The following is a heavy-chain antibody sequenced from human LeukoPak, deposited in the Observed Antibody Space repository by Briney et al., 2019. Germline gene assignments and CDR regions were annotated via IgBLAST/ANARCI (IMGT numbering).Heavy chain of an antibody. D-gene: IGHD7-27*01. Sequence: PSETLSLTFTLSGGSLCSDYWSWNRQSPGKGLEWIGYIYYSGTTSYNPSLKSPLTISLDTSKTQFSLKLRSVTAADTAVYYCASAANWGSPDYWGEGTLVTVSS. J-gene: IGHJ4*02. V-gene: IGHV4-59*01. CDR2: IYYSGTT. CDR1: GGSLCSDY. CDR3: ASAANWGSPDY.